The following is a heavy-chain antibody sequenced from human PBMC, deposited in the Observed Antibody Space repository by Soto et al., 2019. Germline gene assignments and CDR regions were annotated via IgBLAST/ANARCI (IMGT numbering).Heavy chain of an antibody. J-gene: IGHJ4*02. CDR3: ARDLGYYASDGYFDY. Sequence: GGSLRLSFAGSVFTVRDYYMSWIRQAPGKGLEWVSYISSSGDVIYYADSVKGRITISRDNAKNSLYLQMNSLRVEDTAVYYCARDLGYYASDGYFDYWGQGALVTVS. CDR1: VFTVRDYY. CDR2: ISSSGDVI. D-gene: IGHD3-22*01. V-gene: IGHV3-11*01.